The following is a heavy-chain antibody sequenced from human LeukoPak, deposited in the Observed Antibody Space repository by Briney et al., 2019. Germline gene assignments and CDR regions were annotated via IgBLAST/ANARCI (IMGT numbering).Heavy chain of an antibody. J-gene: IGHJ5*02. CDR2: INPNSGGT. Sequence: ASVKLSCKASGYTFTGYYMHWVRQAPGQGLEWMGWINPNSGGTNYAQKFQGRVTMTRDTSISTAYMELSRLRSDDTAVYYCARALIVVVPAAILNWFDPWGQGTLVTVSS. V-gene: IGHV1-2*02. CDR3: ARALIVVVPAAILNWFDP. D-gene: IGHD2-2*01. CDR1: GYTFTGYY.